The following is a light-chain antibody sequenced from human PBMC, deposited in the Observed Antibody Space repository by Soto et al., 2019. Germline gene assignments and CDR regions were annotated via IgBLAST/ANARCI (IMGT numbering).Light chain of an antibody. CDR2: DAT. CDR3: CSHAGGSSWV. J-gene: IGLJ3*02. Sequence: QSALTQPRSVSGSPGQSVTISCTGTSGDVGAYDRVSWYQHHPTKAPKLIIYDATNRPSGVPYRFSGSKSGSTASLTISGLQAEDEADYYCCSHAGGSSWVFGGGTKVTVL. CDR1: SGDVGAYDR. V-gene: IGLV2-11*01.